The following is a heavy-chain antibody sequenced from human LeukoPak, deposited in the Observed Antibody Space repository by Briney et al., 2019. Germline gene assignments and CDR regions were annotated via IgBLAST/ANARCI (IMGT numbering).Heavy chain of an antibody. CDR3: TRDSGTYNWLDP. CDR2: IDKKDNFYAT. Sequence: GGSLKLSCAPSGFTFSGSAIHWVRQSSGKGLEWVGHIDKKDNFYATTSAASVTGRFTISRDDSKNTAYLQMNSLKPEDTALYYCTRDSGTYNWLDPGGQGTLVTVSS. D-gene: IGHD1-26*01. CDR1: GFTFSGSA. J-gene: IGHJ5*02. V-gene: IGHV3-73*01.